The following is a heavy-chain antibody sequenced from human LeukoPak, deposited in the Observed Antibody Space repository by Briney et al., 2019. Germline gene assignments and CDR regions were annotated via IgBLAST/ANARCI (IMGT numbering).Heavy chain of an antibody. D-gene: IGHD5-12*01. CDR1: GYTFTDYY. CDR2: INPHSGGT. V-gene: IGHV1-2*02. Sequence: GASVKVSCMASGYTFTDYYMHWVRQAPGQGLEWMGWINPHSGGTDHAQKFQGRVTMTRDTSISTAYMELSRLRSDDTAVYYCARVLPENSGYDLFEYWGQGTLVTVSS. J-gene: IGHJ4*02. CDR3: ARVLPENSGYDLFEY.